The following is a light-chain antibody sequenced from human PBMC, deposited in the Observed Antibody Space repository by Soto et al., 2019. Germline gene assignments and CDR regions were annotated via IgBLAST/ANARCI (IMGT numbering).Light chain of an antibody. CDR1: QSISSW. J-gene: IGKJ2*01. CDR2: KAS. CDR3: QQYRGT. V-gene: IGKV1-5*03. Sequence: DIQMTQSPSTLSASVGDRVTITCRASQSISSWLAWYQQKPGKAPKLLIYKASSLESGVPSRFSGSGSGTEITLTLSSLQPDDFATYYCQQYRGTFGQGTKLEIK.